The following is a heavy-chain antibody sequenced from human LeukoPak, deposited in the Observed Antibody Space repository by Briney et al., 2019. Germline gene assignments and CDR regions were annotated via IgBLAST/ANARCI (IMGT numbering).Heavy chain of an antibody. Sequence: PGRSLRLSCAASGFTFSSYAMHWVRQAPGKGLEWVAVISYDGSNKYYADSVKGRFTISRDNSKNTLYLQMNSLRAEDTAVYYCARDPRLWFGESDLDYWGQGTLVIVSS. J-gene: IGHJ4*02. D-gene: IGHD3-10*01. V-gene: IGHV3-30*04. CDR2: ISYDGSNK. CDR1: GFTFSSYA. CDR3: ARDPRLWFGESDLDY.